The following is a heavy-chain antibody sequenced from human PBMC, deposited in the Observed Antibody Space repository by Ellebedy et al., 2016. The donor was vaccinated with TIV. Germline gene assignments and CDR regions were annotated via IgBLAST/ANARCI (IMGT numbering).Heavy chain of an antibody. J-gene: IGHJ3*02. V-gene: IGHV3-21*01. CDR2: ISSSSSYI. CDR1: GFTFSSYS. D-gene: IGHD3-9*01. Sequence: GESLKISXAASGFTFSSYSMNWVRQAPGKGLEWVSSISSSSSYIYYADSVKGRFTISRDNAKNSLYLQMNSLRAEDTAVYYCARDNYDILTGYYPHDAFDIWGQGTMVTVSS. CDR3: ARDNYDILTGYYPHDAFDI.